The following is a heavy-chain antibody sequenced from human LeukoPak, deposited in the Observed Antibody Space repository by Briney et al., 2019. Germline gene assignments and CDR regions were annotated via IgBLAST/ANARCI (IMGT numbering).Heavy chain of an antibody. J-gene: IGHJ4*02. CDR2: INPSGGST. CDR3: ARFIAARYYFDY. CDR1: GYTFTSYY. Sequence: GASVKVSCKASGYTFTSYYTHWVRQAPGQGLEWMGIINPSGGSTSYAQKFQGRVTMTRDMSTSTVYMELSSLRSEDTAVYYCARFIAARYYFDYWGQGTLVTVSS. D-gene: IGHD6-6*01. V-gene: IGHV1-46*01.